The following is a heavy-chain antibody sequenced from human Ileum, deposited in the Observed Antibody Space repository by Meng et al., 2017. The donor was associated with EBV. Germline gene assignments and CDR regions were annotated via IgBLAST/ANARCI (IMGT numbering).Heavy chain of an antibody. D-gene: IGHD2-2*01. Sequence: QRTLPESGPGLGKPSETLALTCTVSGGSISSSSYYWGWIRQPPGKGLEWIGSIYYSGSTYYNPSLKSRVTISVDTSKNQFSLKLSSVTAADTAVYYCARSIVVVPAAIDYWGQGTLVTVSS. J-gene: IGHJ4*02. CDR3: ARSIVVVPAAIDY. CDR2: IYYSGST. CDR1: GGSISSSSYY. V-gene: IGHV4-39*01.